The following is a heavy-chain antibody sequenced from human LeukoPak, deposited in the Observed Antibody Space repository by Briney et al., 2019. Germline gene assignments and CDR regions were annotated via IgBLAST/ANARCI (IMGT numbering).Heavy chain of an antibody. D-gene: IGHD5-12*01. CDR2: IKQDGSEK. CDR3: VANIVATWDY. Sequence: GGSLRLSCAASGFTFTRFWMTWVRQAPGKGLEWVANIKQDGSEKYYVDSVKGRFTISRDNAKNSLSLQMNSLRAEDTAVYYCVANIVATWDYWGQGTLVTVSS. CDR1: GFTFTRFW. V-gene: IGHV3-7*03. J-gene: IGHJ4*02.